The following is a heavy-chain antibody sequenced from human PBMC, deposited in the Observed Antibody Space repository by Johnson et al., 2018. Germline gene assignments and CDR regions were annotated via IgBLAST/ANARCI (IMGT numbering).Heavy chain of an antibody. CDR2: ISATGSTI. Sequence: QVQLVESGGGLVKPGGSLRLSCAASGFTFSDYYMNWMRQAPGKGLEWISYISATGSTIYYADSVQGRFTISRDNAKNSLYLQMNSLRAEDTAVYYCVGDAAFLSYSDYYGVDVWGQGTTVTVSS. V-gene: IGHV3-11*01. CDR1: GFTFSDYY. CDR3: VGDAAFLSYSDYYGVDV. D-gene: IGHD2-15*01. J-gene: IGHJ6*02.